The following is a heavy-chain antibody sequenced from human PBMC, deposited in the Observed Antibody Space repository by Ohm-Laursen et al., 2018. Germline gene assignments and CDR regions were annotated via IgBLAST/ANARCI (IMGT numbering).Heavy chain of an antibody. J-gene: IGHJ6*02. V-gene: IGHV2-70*11. CDR3: ARSYTDYFYQYGMDV. CDR2: IGWDEDK. CDR1: GFSLSTDRMC. D-gene: IGHD2-2*02. Sequence: TQTLTLTCTSSGFSLSTDRMCVSWIRQAPGEALEWLARIGWDEDKYYSTSLETRLTISKDTSRNQVVLTMTNMNPADTATYYCARSYTDYFYQYGMDVWGPGTTVTVSS.